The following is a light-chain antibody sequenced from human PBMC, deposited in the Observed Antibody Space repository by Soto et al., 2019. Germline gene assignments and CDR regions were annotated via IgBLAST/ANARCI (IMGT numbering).Light chain of an antibody. J-gene: IGKJ5*01. CDR1: QSVSSY. CDR3: QQRSNWPGIT. CDR2: DAS. V-gene: IGKV3-11*01. Sequence: LLPPAPATPSLSPGERATVACRASQSVSSYLAWYQQKPGQAPRLLIYDASNRATGIPARFSGSGSGTDFTLTISSLEPEDFAVYDCQQRSNWPGITFGQGRRLEI.